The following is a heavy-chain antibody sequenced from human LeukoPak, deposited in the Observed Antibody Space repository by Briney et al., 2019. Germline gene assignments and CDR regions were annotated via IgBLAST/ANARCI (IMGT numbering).Heavy chain of an antibody. D-gene: IGHD5-18*01. V-gene: IGHV3-7*04. CDR3: ARAGMETDPLDYYYYMDV. J-gene: IGHJ6*03. CDR2: IEEDGSEK. CDR1: GFTFSRYW. Sequence: GGSLRLSCAASGFTFSRYWMTWVRRAPGNGLEWVANIEEDGSEKYYVDSVKGRFTISRDNAKNSLYLQMNSLRAEDTAVYYCARAGMETDPLDYYYYMDVWGKGTTVTVSS.